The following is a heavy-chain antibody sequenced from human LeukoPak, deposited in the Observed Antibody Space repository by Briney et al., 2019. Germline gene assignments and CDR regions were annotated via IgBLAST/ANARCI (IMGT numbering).Heavy chain of an antibody. CDR1: GYTFTSYD. D-gene: IGHD5-24*01. V-gene: IGHV1-8*01. J-gene: IGHJ4*02. CDR3: ARYVDSRWLPLGY. CDR2: MNPNSGNT. Sequence: ASVKVSCKASGYTFTSYDINWVRQATGQGLEWMGWMNPNSGNTGYAQKFQGRVTMTRNTSISTAYMELSSLRSEDTAVYYCARYVDSRWLPLGYWGQGTLVTVSS.